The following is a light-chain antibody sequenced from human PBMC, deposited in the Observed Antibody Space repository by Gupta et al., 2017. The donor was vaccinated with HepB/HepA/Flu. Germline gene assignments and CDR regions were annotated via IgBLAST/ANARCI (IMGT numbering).Light chain of an antibody. V-gene: IGKV3-20*01. CDR3: QQYGSSYT. J-gene: IGKJ2*01. CDR2: GAC. CDR1: QSVSSDH. Sequence: EIVLTQSPGSLSLSPGERVTLSCKASQSVSSDHLAWYQQKTGQAPRLLIYGACNRATGIPDTFSGSGSGTDFTLTSSRLEHEDFAVYYWQQYGSSYTFGQGTKLEIK.